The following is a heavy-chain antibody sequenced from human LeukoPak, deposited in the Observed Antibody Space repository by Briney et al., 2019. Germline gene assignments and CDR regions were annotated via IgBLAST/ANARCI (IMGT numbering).Heavy chain of an antibody. V-gene: IGHV3-7*01. Sequence: GGSLRLSCAASGFTFSSYWMSWVRQAPGKGLEWVANIKQDGSEKYYVDPVKGRFTISRDNAKNSLYLQMNSLRAEDTAVYYCARIPYYDSSGTLSPYYFDYWGQGTLVTVSS. CDR2: IKQDGSEK. CDR3: ARIPYYDSSGTLSPYYFDY. CDR1: GFTFSSYW. D-gene: IGHD3-22*01. J-gene: IGHJ4*02.